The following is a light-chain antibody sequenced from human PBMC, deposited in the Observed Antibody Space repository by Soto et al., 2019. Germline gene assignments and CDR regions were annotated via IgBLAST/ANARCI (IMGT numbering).Light chain of an antibody. CDR2: GNS. J-gene: IGLJ1*01. V-gene: IGLV1-40*01. CDR1: SSNIGAGYD. Sequence: QSVLTQPPSVSGAPGQRVTISRTGSSSNIGAGYDVHWYQQLPGTAPKLLIYGNSNRPSGVPDRFSGSKSGTSASLAITGLQAEDEADYYCQSYDSSLSGVFGTGTQVTVL. CDR3: QSYDSSLSGV.